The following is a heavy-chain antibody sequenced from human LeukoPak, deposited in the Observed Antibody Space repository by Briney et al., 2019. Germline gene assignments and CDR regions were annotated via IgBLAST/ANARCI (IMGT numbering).Heavy chain of an antibody. CDR2: IYPGDSHT. J-gene: IGHJ3*02. D-gene: IGHD5/OR15-5a*01. CDR1: GYNFTSHW. CDR3: ARHCVSRRSPSDPFNI. V-gene: IGHV5-51*01. Sequence: GESLKISCKASGYNFTSHWIGWVRQLPGKGLEWMGIIYPGDSHTRDSPSFEGQVTVSVDKSISTAYLQWSSLKASDTAMYYCARHCVSRRSPSDPFNIWGQGTMVTVSS.